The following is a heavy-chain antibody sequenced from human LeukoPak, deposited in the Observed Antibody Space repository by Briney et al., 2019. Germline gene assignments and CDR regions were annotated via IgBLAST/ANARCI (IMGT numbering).Heavy chain of an antibody. CDR1: GITFSSYG. V-gene: IGHV3-23*01. CDR2: ISSTGGTT. Sequence: RGTLRLSCAASGITFSSYGMSWVRQAPGKGLEWVSSISSTGGTTYYADSVKGRFTISRDNAKNSLYLQMNSLRAEDTAVYYCAELGITMIGGVWGKGTTVTISS. D-gene: IGHD3-10*02. CDR3: AELGITMIGGV. J-gene: IGHJ6*04.